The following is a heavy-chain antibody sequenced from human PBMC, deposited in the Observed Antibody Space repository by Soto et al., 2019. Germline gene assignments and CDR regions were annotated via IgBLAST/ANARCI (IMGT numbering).Heavy chain of an antibody. D-gene: IGHD5-12*01. CDR3: ARGGTDGYKGHDY. CDR2: IIPILGIA. Sequence: QVQLVQSGAEVKKPGSSVKVSCKASGGTFSSYTISWVRQAPGQGLEWMGRIIPILGIANPAQKFQGRVTITADKSTSTAYMELSSLRSEDTAVYYCARGGTDGYKGHDYWGQGTQVTVSS. J-gene: IGHJ4*02. CDR1: GGTFSSYT. V-gene: IGHV1-69*02.